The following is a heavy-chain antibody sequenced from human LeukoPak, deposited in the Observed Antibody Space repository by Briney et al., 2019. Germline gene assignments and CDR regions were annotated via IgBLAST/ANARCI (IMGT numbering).Heavy chain of an antibody. V-gene: IGHV3-11*03. CDR3: AKWGAQSGNYRVVDC. D-gene: IGHD3-10*01. CDR2: ISSSGSHT. J-gene: IGHJ4*02. CDR1: GFSFSDYY. Sequence: GGSLRLSCVASGFSFSDYYMSWIRQAPGKGLEWVSYISSSGSHTNYADSVTGRFTISRNNAKKSLHLQMNSLRAEDTAVYYCAKWGAQSGNYRVVDCWGRGTLVTVSS.